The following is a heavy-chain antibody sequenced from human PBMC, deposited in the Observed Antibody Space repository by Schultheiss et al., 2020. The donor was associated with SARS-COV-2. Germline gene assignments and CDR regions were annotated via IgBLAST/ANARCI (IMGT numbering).Heavy chain of an antibody. CDR1: GFTFSSYA. V-gene: IGHV3-23*01. CDR3: AKDRGTVTQGSSDY. CDR2: ISASGGST. D-gene: IGHD4-17*01. J-gene: IGHJ4*02. Sequence: GGSLRLSCAASGFTFSSYAMSWVRQAQGMGLEWVSVISASGGSTYHADSVKGRFTISRDNSKNTLYLQMNSLRAEDTAVYYCAKDRGTVTQGSSDYWGQGAMVTVSS.